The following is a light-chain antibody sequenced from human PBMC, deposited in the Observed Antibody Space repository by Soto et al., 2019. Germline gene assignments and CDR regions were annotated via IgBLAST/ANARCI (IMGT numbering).Light chain of an antibody. CDR2: EVS. Sequence: QSALTQPASVSGSPGQSITISCTGTSSDVGGYNYVSWYQHHPGKAPKLMIYEVSNRPSGVSNRFSGSKSGNTASLTISGLQAEDEADYYCSSFRSSTTLPYVFGTGTKLTVL. J-gene: IGLJ1*01. CDR1: SSDVGGYNY. CDR3: SSFRSSTTLPYV. V-gene: IGLV2-14*01.